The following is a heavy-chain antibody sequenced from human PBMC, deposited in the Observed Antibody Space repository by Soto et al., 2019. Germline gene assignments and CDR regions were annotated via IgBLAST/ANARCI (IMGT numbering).Heavy chain of an antibody. CDR1: RYTFTSYS. CDR2: IFPRDSDT. CDR3: ARQYDPSSGWLF. D-gene: IGHD6-19*01. V-gene: IGHV5-51*01. J-gene: IGHJ4*02. Sequence: PGESLQVPCRPSRYTFTSYSIGWVRQMPGKRLEXMRIIFPRDSDTSYSPSLAVQVTISADKSTSTAYLQRSSLKASDTAMYYCARQYDPSSGWLFWGQGTLVTVSS.